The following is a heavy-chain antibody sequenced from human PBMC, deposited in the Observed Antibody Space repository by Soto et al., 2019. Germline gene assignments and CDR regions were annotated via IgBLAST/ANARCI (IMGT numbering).Heavy chain of an antibody. CDR2: MNPNSGNT. CDR3: ARADPLSGYDYNFDY. Sequence: ASVKVSCKASGYTFTRYDINWVRQATGQGLEWMGWMNPNSGNTGYAQKFQGRVTMTRNTSISTAYMELSSLRSEDTAVYYCARADPLSGYDYNFDYWGQGTLVTVSS. D-gene: IGHD5-12*01. J-gene: IGHJ4*02. CDR1: GYTFTRYD. V-gene: IGHV1-8*01.